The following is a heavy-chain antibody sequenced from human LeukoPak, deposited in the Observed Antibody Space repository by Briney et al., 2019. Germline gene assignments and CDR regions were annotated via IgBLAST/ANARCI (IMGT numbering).Heavy chain of an antibody. CDR1: GYTFTGYY. D-gene: IGHD3-10*01. Sequence: ASVKVSCKGSGYTFTGYYIHWVRQAPGQGLEWMGWINPNNGGDTNFAQKFRGRVTLTTDTSTSTAHMGLTRLTSDDTAVYYCARRMIWFGNSFDIWGQGTLVSVFS. CDR2: INPNNGGDT. J-gene: IGHJ3*02. V-gene: IGHV1-2*02. CDR3: ARRMIWFGNSFDI.